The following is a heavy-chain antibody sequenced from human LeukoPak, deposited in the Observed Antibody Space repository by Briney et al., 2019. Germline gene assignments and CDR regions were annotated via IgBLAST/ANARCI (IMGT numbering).Heavy chain of an antibody. Sequence: PSETLSLTCTVSGDSIGGNPSYWAWIRQPPGKGLEWIGSVFYTGSTYLNPSLQSRVTISVDTSKNQFSLILTSVTAAETALYYCARIGFGANSHLKWFFGLWGRGTQVTVSS. J-gene: IGHJ2*01. CDR3: ARIGFGANSHLKWFFGL. D-gene: IGHD4-23*01. CDR1: GDSIGGNPSY. CDR2: VFYTGST. V-gene: IGHV4-39*01.